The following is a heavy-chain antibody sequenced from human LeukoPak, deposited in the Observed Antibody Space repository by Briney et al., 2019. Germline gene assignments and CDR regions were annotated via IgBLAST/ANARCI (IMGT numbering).Heavy chain of an antibody. D-gene: IGHD2-15*01. Sequence: PGGSLRLSCTVSGFTFSTYAMNWVRQAPGKGLEWVSTISDSGGRSYYADSVKGRFTISRDNSKSTLCLQMNSLRAEDTAVYYCAKQLGYCSDGSCYFPYWGQGTLVTVSS. CDR2: ISDSGGRS. CDR1: GFTFSTYA. J-gene: IGHJ4*02. CDR3: AKQLGYCSDGSCYFPY. V-gene: IGHV3-23*01.